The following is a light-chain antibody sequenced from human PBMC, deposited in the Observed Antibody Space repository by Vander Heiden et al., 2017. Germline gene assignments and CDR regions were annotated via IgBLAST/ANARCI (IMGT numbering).Light chain of an antibody. CDR1: QNISNS. CDR3: QQGFNTPPSFT. Sequence: DIQMTQSPSSLSASVGDRVTITCRASQNISNSLNWYQQTPGKAPQLLIYGASTLQTGVPSRFSGSGSGTDFTLTISSLQPEDFATYYCQQGFNTPPSFTFGHGTKVDIK. CDR2: GAS. J-gene: IGKJ3*01. V-gene: IGKV1-39*01.